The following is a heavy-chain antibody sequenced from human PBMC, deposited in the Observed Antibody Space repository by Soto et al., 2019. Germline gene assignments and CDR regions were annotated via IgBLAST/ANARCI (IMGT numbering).Heavy chain of an antibody. J-gene: IGHJ4*02. V-gene: IGHV4-61*01. CDR3: AGAWEHLYFDY. CDR2: IHYSGST. CDR1: CGSVSSTSYY. D-gene: IGHD1-26*01. Sequence: SETLSLTCTVSCGSVSSTSYYWTWIRQPPGKGLEWIGYIHYSGSTNYNPSLQSRVTISVDTSKNHFSLELTSVTAADTAVYYCAGAWEHLYFDYWGQGALVTVSS.